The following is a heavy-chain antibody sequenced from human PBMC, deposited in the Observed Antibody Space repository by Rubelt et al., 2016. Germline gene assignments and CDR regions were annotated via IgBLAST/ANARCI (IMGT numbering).Heavy chain of an antibody. CDR3: ASGIEMATIIDY. CDR1: GYY. V-gene: IGHV4-38-2*01. D-gene: IGHD5-24*01. Sequence: GYYWGWIRQPPGKGLEWIGSIYHSGSTYYNPSLKSRVTISVDTSKNQFSLKLSSVTAADTAVYYCASGIEMATIIDYWGQGTLVTVSS. CDR2: IYHSGST. J-gene: IGHJ4*02.